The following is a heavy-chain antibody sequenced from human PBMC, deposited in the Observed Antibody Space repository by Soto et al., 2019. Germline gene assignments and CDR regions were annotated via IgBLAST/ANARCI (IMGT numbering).Heavy chain of an antibody. CDR2: IYSGGST. D-gene: IGHD1-26*01. V-gene: IGHV3-53*01. Sequence: SLRLSCAASEFTVSSNYMNWVRQAPGKGLECVSTIYSGGSTYYADSVKGRFTISRDNSKNTLYLQMNNLRVEDTAVYYCAGRVGATNYGMDVWGQGTTVTVSS. J-gene: IGHJ6*02. CDR1: EFTVSSNY. CDR3: AGRVGATNYGMDV.